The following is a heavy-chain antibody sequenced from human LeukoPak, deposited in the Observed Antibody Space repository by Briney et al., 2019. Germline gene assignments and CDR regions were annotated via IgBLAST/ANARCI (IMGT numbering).Heavy chain of an antibody. Sequence: PGGSLRLSCAASGFTVVSNYMSWVRQAPGKGLEWISSIRSSSGDIHYADSVKGRFTISRDNAKNSLYLQMNSLRAEDTAVYYCARSLCINGVCYQSAFDIWGQGTMVTVSS. D-gene: IGHD2-8*01. CDR3: ARSLCINGVCYQSAFDI. V-gene: IGHV3-21*01. J-gene: IGHJ3*02. CDR2: IRSSSGDI. CDR1: GFTVVSNY.